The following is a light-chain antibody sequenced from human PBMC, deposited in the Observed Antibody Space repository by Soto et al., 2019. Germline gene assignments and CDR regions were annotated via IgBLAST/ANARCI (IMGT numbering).Light chain of an antibody. CDR1: QSVDTY. V-gene: IGKV3-11*01. CDR3: QQRKNWPPVT. CDR2: DAS. J-gene: IGKJ4*01. Sequence: EIVLTQSPATLSLSPGERATLSCRASQSVDTYLAWYQHKPGQAPRLLIYDASNRATGIPVRFSGSGSGTDFTLTISSLEPEDFAVYYCQQRKNWPPVTVGGGTKVDIK.